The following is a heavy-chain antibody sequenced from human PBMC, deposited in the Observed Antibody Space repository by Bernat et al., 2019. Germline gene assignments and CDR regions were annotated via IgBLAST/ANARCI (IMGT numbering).Heavy chain of an antibody. CDR1: GGSISSGGYY. J-gene: IGHJ4*02. CDR2: IYYSGST. V-gene: IGHV4-31*03. Sequence: QVQLQQWGAGLLKPSETLSLTCTVSGGSISSGGYYWSWIRQHPGKGLEWIGYIYYSGSTYYNPSLKSRVTISVDTSKNQFSLKLSSVTAADTAVYYCAREELAWVFDYWGQGTLVTVSS. CDR3: AREELAWVFDY. D-gene: IGHD1-26*01.